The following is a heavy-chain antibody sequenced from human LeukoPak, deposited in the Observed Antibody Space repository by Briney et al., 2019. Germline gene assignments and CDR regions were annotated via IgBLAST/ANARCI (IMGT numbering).Heavy chain of an antibody. CDR2: INHSGST. D-gene: IGHD6-13*01. J-gene: IGHJ6*02. CDR1: GGSFSGYY. Sequence: SETLSLTCAVYGGSFSGYYWSWIRQPPGKGLEWIGEINHSGSTNYNPSLKSRVTISVDTSKNQFSLKLSSVTAADTAVYYCARGLAAAGMRYYYYYGMDVWGQGTTVTASS. V-gene: IGHV4-34*01. CDR3: ARGLAAAGMRYYYYYGMDV.